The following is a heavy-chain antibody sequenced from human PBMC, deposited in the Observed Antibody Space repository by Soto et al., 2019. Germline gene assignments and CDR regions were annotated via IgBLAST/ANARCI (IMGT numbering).Heavy chain of an antibody. CDR3: ARQHGMAVAGPYPYFAF. CDR1: GYSFTNYW. CDR2: IYPGDSDT. J-gene: IGHJ4*02. Sequence: GESLKISCKGSGYSFTNYWIGWVRQMPGKGLEWMGNIYPGDSDTRYSPSFRGQVTLSVDKSINTAYLQWSSLKASDTAMYYCARQHGMAVAGPYPYFAFWGQGTPVTVSS. V-gene: IGHV5-51*01. D-gene: IGHD6-19*01.